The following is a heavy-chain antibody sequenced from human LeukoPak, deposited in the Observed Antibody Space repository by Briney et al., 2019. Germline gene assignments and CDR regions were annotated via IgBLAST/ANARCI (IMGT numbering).Heavy chain of an antibody. CDR1: GFNFGDYA. V-gene: IGHV3-23*01. CDR3: AKDAPVLYGSGSNRGVSSAFDI. D-gene: IGHD3-10*01. Sequence: GGSLRLSCTASGFNFGDYAVSWVRQGPGMELEGVAAFSDNTYYADSVKGRFTISRDNSKNTLYLQMSSLRAKDTAVYYCAKDAPVLYGSGSNRGVSSAFDIWGQGTMVTVSS. J-gene: IGHJ3*02. CDR2: FSDNT.